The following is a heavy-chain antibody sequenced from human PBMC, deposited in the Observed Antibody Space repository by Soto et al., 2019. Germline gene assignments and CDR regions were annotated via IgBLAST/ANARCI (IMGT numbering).Heavy chain of an antibody. J-gene: IGHJ6*02. Sequence: GGSLRLSCAASGFTFSSYAMHWVRQAPGKGLEWVAVISYDGSNKYYADSVKGRFTISRDNSKNTLYLQMNSLRAEDTAVYYCARVVGYNYPYYYYGMDVWGQGTTVTVSS. D-gene: IGHD5-12*01. CDR3: ARVVGYNYPYYYYGMDV. CDR2: ISYDGSNK. CDR1: GFTFSSYA. V-gene: IGHV3-30-3*01.